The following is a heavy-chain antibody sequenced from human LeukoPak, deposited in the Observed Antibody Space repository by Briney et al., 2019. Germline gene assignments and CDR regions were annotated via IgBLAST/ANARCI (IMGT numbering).Heavy chain of an antibody. CDR1: GGSISSYY. CDR3: ARTTVVTRLLVICSNAFDI. D-gene: IGHD4-23*01. Sequence: SETLSLTCTVSGGSISSYYWRWIRQPPGKGLEWIGNIYYGGSTNSNHSLKSRVTISVDTSKNQFSLKLSSVTAADTAVYYCARTTVVTRLLVICSNAFDIWGQGTMGTVSS. J-gene: IGHJ3*02. V-gene: IGHV4-59*08. CDR2: IYYGGST.